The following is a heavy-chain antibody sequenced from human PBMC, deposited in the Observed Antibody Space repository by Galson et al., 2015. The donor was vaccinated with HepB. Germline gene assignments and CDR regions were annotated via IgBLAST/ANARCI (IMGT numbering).Heavy chain of an antibody. CDR3: ARQYSSTEDNWFDP. J-gene: IGHJ5*02. CDR2: IDPGDSES. V-gene: IGHV5-51*01. CDR1: GYTFTSYW. Sequence: KVSCKASGYTFTSYWIGWVRQMPGKGLEWMGIIDPGDSESRYSPSFQGQVTISADKSISTAYLQWSSLKASDTAMYYCARQYSSTEDNWFDPWGQGTLVTVSS. D-gene: IGHD6-13*01.